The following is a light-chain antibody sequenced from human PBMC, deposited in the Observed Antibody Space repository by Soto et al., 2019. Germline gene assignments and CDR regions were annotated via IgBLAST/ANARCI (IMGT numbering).Light chain of an antibody. V-gene: IGKV1-5*01. Sequence: DIQMTQSPSALSASVGDRVTITCRASQSINSWLAWYQQKPGKAPNLLIYDASSLQSGVPSRFSGSGSGTEFTRTISSLQPDDFATYYCQQYNTYSRTFGQGTKVDIK. CDR2: DAS. CDR3: QQYNTYSRT. CDR1: QSINSW. J-gene: IGKJ1*01.